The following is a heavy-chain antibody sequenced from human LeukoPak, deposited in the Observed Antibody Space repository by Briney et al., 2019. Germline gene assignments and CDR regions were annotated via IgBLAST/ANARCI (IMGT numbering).Heavy chain of an antibody. CDR1: GFTFSDYY. CDR2: ISSSSSYT. CDR3: ARSGSHDY. D-gene: IGHD1-26*01. Sequence: GGSLRLSCAASGFTFSDYYMSWIRQAPGKGLEWASYISSSSSYTNYAASVKGRLTISRDNAKNSLYLQMNSLRADDTAVYYCARSGSHDYWGQGTLVTVSS. J-gene: IGHJ4*02. V-gene: IGHV3-11*03.